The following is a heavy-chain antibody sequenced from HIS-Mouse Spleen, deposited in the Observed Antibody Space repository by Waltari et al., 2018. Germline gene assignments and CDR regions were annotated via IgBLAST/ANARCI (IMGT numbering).Heavy chain of an antibody. D-gene: IGHD1-26*01. J-gene: IGHJ4*02. V-gene: IGHV3-30*18. CDR3: AKDRGSQFDY. Sequence: QVQLVESGGGVVQPGRSLRLSWSASGFPFSSSGMHWVRQAPGKGLEWVAVISYDGSNKYYADSVKGRFTISRDNSKNTLYLQMNSLRAEDTAVYYCAKDRGSQFDYWGQGTLVTVSS. CDR1: GFPFSSSG. CDR2: ISYDGSNK.